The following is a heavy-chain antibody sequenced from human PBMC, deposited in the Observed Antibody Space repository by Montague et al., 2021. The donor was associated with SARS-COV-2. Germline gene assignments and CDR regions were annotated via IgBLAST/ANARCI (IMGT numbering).Heavy chain of an antibody. D-gene: IGHD3-16*01. CDR3: ARGDSSGLGY. J-gene: IGHJ4*02. CDR1: GFTVSSYW. Sequence: SLRLSCAASGFTVSSYWMHWVRQAPGKGLVWVSHINEDGTRTNYADSVKGRFTISRDSAKNTLFLQMNSLRVEGTAVYYCARGDSSGLGYWGQGILVTVAS. V-gene: IGHV3-74*01. CDR2: INEDGTRT.